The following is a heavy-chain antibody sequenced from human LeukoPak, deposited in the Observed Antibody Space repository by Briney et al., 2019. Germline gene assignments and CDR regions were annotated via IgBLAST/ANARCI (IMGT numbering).Heavy chain of an antibody. J-gene: IGHJ4*02. CDR3: AKTWDYVWGSYLGNFDY. D-gene: IGHD3-16*02. V-gene: IGHV3-23*01. CDR2: ISGSGGST. Sequence: GRSLRLSCAASGFTFSGYGMHWVRQAPGKGLEWVSAISGSGGSTYYADSVKGRFTISRDNSKNTLYLQMNSLRAEDTAVYYCAKTWDYVWGSYLGNFDYWGQGTLVTVSS. CDR1: GFTFSGYG.